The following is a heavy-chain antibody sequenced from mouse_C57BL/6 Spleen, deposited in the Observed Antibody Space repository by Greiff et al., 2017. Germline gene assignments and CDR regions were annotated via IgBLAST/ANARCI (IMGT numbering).Heavy chain of an antibody. D-gene: IGHD1-1*01. CDR2: IDPENGDT. CDR1: GFNIKDDY. J-gene: IGHJ2*01. Sequence: EVQLQQSGAELVRPGASVKLSCTASGFNIKDDYMHWVKQRPEQGLEWIGWIDPENGDTEYASKFQGKATITADTSSNTAYLQLSSLTSEDTAVYYCTTGYGSSHGGNYWGQGTTLTVAS. V-gene: IGHV14-4*01. CDR3: TTGYGSSHGGNY.